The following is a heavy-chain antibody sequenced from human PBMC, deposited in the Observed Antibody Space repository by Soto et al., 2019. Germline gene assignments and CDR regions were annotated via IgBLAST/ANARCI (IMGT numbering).Heavy chain of an antibody. J-gene: IGHJ5*02. Sequence: VGSLRLSCAASGFSFSSYWMTWVRQSPGKGLEWVANIKQDGREKYYVASVKGRFTISRDNDKNLLYLQMDSLTPDDTAVYYCAGDGVRNGAYNGWLEPLGQGTLGNRSS. CDR2: IKQDGREK. V-gene: IGHV3-7*03. CDR3: AGDGVRNGAYNGWLEP. CDR1: GFSFSSYW. D-gene: IGHD2-8*01.